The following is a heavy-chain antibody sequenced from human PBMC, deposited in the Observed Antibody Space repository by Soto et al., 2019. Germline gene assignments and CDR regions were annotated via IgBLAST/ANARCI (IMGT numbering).Heavy chain of an antibody. D-gene: IGHD3-10*01. CDR3: ASRWGEGRVDY. J-gene: IGHJ4*02. V-gene: IGHV4-4*02. CDR1: GGSISSSNW. Sequence: QVQLQESGPGLVKPSGTLSLTCAVSGGSISSSNWWSWVRQPPGKGLEWIGEIYHSGNTNNNPSPTSRVTMAVDKSRNQYALKLSSGTAADTAVYYCASRWGEGRVDYWGQGTLVTVSS. CDR2: IYHSGNT.